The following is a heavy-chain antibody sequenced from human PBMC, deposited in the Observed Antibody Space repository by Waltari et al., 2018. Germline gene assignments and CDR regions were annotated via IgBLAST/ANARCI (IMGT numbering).Heavy chain of an antibody. CDR2: VYPEDGET. CDR1: GYTLTDYY. J-gene: IGHJ4*02. D-gene: IGHD6-19*01. Sequence: EVQLVQSGAEVKKPGATVKISCKVYGYTLTDYYRPWGQQAPGKGLEWMGLVYPEDGETIYAEKFQGRVTITADTSTDTAYMELSSLRSEDTAVYYCATWGIAVYFDYWGQGTLVTVSS. V-gene: IGHV1-69-2*01. CDR3: ATWGIAVYFDY.